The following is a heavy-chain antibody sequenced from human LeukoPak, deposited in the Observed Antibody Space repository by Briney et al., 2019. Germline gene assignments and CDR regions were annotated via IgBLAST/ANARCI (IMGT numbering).Heavy chain of an antibody. CDR3: ASSNYGSGSYYRAFDI. CDR1: GFTFSSYE. J-gene: IGHJ3*02. D-gene: IGHD3-10*01. CDR2: ISSSGSTI. Sequence: PGGSLRLSCAASGFTFSSYEMNWVRQAPGKGLEWVSYISSSGSTIYYADSVKGRFTISRDNSKNTLYLQMNSLRAEDTAVYYCASSNYGSGSYYRAFDIWGQGTMVTVSS. V-gene: IGHV3-48*03.